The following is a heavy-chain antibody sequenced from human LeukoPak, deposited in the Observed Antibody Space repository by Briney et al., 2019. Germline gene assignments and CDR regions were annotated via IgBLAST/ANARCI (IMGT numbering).Heavy chain of an antibody. CDR2: ISSSSSYI. D-gene: IGHD2-15*01. Sequence: GGSLRLSCAASGFTFSSYSMNWVRQAPGKGLEWVSSISSSSSYIYYADSVKGRFTISRDNAKNSLYLQMNSLRAEDTAVYYCARDKVVVANYYYGMDVWGQGTTVTVSS. CDR1: GFTFSSYS. J-gene: IGHJ6*02. V-gene: IGHV3-21*01. CDR3: ARDKVVVANYYYGMDV.